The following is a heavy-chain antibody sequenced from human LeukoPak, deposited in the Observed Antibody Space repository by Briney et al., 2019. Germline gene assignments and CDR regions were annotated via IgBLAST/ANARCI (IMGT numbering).Heavy chain of an antibody. Sequence: SETLSLTCTVSGGSISSYYWSWIRQPAGKGLEWIGRIYTSGSTNYNPSLKSRVTMSVDTSKNQFSLKLSSVTAADTAVYYCARVCGDYVWEDYYFDYWGQGTLVTVSS. V-gene: IGHV4-4*07. CDR3: ARVCGDYVWEDYYFDY. D-gene: IGHD4-17*01. CDR1: GGSISSYY. J-gene: IGHJ4*02. CDR2: IYTSGST.